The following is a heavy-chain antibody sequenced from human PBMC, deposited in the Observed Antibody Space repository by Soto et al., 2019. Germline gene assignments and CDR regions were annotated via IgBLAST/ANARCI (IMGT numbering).Heavy chain of an antibody. D-gene: IGHD3-3*01. CDR1: GFTFSSYA. J-gene: IGHJ4*02. V-gene: IGHV3-23*01. Sequence: GGSLRLSCAASGFTFSSYAMSWVRQAPGKGLEWVSAISGSGGSTYYPDSVKGRFTISRDNSKNTLYLQMNSLRAEDTAVYYCAKDVTIFGVVVAPVDYWGQGTLVTVSS. CDR2: ISGSGGST. CDR3: AKDVTIFGVVVAPVDY.